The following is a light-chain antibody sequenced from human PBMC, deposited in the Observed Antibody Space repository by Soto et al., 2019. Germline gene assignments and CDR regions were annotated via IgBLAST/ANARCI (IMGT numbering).Light chain of an antibody. Sequence: ENVLTQSPGTLSLSPGERATLSCRASKSVSRNFLAWDQQKPGQAPRLLIYHASNRATGIPDRFSGSGSGTDFTLTISRLEPEDSAMYYCQEYASARRTFGQGTNLEIK. J-gene: IGKJ2*01. CDR1: KSVSRNF. CDR2: HAS. V-gene: IGKV3-20*01. CDR3: QEYASARRT.